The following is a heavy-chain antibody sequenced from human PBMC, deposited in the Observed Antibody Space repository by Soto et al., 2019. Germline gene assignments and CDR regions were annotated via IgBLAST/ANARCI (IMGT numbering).Heavy chain of an antibody. CDR3: ARALTAMVYFDY. Sequence: PSETLSLTCTVSGGSVSSGSYYWSWIRQPPGKGLEWIGYIYYSGSTNYNPSLKSRVTISVDTSKNQFSLKLSSVTAADTAVYYRARALTAMVYFDYWGQGTLVTVSS. D-gene: IGHD5-18*01. CDR1: GGSVSSGSYY. V-gene: IGHV4-61*01. CDR2: IYYSGST. J-gene: IGHJ4*02.